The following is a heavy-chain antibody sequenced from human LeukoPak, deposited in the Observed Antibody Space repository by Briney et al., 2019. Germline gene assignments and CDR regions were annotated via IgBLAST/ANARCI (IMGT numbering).Heavy chain of an antibody. V-gene: IGHV3-74*01. Sequence: GGSLRLSCAASGFTFSSCWMHWVRQAPGKGLVWVSRVNSDGSITSYADNVKGRFTISRDNAKNTLYLQMNSLRAEDTAVYHCVAGGQYFASWGQGTLVTVSS. CDR3: VAGGQYFAS. CDR2: VNSDGSIT. CDR1: GFTFSSCW. J-gene: IGHJ4*02. D-gene: IGHD3-10*01.